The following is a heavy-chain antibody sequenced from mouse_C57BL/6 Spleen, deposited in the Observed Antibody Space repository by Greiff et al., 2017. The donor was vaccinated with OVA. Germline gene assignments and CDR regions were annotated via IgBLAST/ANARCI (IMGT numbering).Heavy chain of an antibody. Sequence: QVQLQQPGAELVMPGASVKLSCKASGYTFTSYWMHWVKQRPGQGLEWIGEIDPSDSYTNYNQKFKGKSTLTVDKSSSTAYMQLSSLTSEDSAVYDCARGGSYSTFDYWGQGTTLTVSS. J-gene: IGHJ2*01. D-gene: IGHD2-5*01. CDR1: GYTFTSYW. CDR2: IDPSDSYT. V-gene: IGHV1-69*01. CDR3: ARGGSYSTFDY.